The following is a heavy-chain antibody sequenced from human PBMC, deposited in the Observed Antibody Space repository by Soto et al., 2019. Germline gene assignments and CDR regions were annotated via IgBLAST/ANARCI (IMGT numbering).Heavy chain of an antibody. D-gene: IGHD3-22*01. CDR3: ARAGLYYDSSGYFNWFDP. CDR1: GGSISSYY. V-gene: IGHV4-59*01. J-gene: IGHJ5*02. CDR2: IYYSGST. Sequence: SETLSLTCTVSGGSISSYYWSWIRQPPGKGLEWIGYIYYSGSTNYNPSLKSRVTISVDTSKNQFSLKLSSVTAADTAVYYCARAGLYYDSSGYFNWFDPWGQGTLVTVSS.